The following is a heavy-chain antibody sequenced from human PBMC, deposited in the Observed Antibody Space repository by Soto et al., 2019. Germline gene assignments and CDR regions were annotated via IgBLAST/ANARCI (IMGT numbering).Heavy chain of an antibody. CDR1: GLTFSSYA. Sequence: EVQLLESGGGLVQPGGSLRLSCIASGLTFSSYAMSWVRQAPGRGLEWVSAISGGGETTYYADSVKGRFTISRDNSKNTLYLEMSSLRVEDTGVYYCAKLMEYCSGNRCYSYYHYGMDVWGQGSTVTVSS. V-gene: IGHV3-23*01. CDR3: AKLMEYCSGNRCYSYYHYGMDV. CDR2: ISGGGETT. J-gene: IGHJ6*02. D-gene: IGHD2-15*01.